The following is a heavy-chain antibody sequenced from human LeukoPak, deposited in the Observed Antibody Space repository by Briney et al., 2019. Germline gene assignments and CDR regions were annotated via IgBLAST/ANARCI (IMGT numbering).Heavy chain of an antibody. J-gene: IGHJ4*02. CDR1: GFTFSRYW. Sequence: GGSLRLSCAASGFTFSRYWMSWVRQAPGKGLEWVANIKQDGSENYYVDSVKGRFTISRDDAKNSLYLQMNSLRAEDTAVYYCARLYYYGSGTSLDYWGQGTLVTVSS. CDR3: ARLYYYGSGTSLDY. V-gene: IGHV3-7*01. CDR2: IKQDGSEN. D-gene: IGHD3-10*01.